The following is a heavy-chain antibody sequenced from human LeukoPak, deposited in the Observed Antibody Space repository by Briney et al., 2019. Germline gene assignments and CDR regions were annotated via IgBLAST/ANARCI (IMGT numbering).Heavy chain of an antibody. V-gene: IGHV1-2*02. J-gene: IGHJ5*02. CDR2: INPNSGGT. D-gene: IGHD2-8*01. CDR1: GYTFIGYY. CDR3: AREAGRRYCTNGVCYGLDP. Sequence: ASVKVSCKASGYTFIGYYMHWVRQAPGQGLEWMGWINPNSGGTNYAQKFQGRVTMTRDTSISTAYMELSRLRSDDTAVYYCAREAGRRYCTNGVCYGLDPWGQGTLVTVSS.